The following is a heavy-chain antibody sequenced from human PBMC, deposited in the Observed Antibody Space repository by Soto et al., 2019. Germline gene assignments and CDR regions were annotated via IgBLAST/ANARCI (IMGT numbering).Heavy chain of an antibody. CDR2: MSNSGDNT. CDR1: GFTFRTYA. CDR3: AKDAARTSGWYYFAY. V-gene: IGHV3-23*01. D-gene: IGHD6-19*01. Sequence: GGSLRLSCAASGFTFRTYAMGWVRQAPGKGLEWVSVMSNSGDNTYYADSVKGRFTISRDNSENTLYLQMSSLRAEDTALYYCAKDAARTSGWYYFAYWGQGTLVTVAS. J-gene: IGHJ4*02.